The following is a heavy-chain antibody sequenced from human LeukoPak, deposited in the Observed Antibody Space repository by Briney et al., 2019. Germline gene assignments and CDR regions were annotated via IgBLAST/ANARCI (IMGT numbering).Heavy chain of an antibody. CDR2: IKQDGSEK. V-gene: IGHV3-7*01. J-gene: IGHJ4*02. CDR3: ATLSVVVVPAELN. CDR1: GFTFSSYW. D-gene: IGHD2-15*01. Sequence: GGSLRLSCAASGFTFSSYWMSWVRRAPGKGLEWVANIKQDGSEKYYVDSVKGRFTISRDNAKNSLYLQMNSLRAEDTAVYYCATLSVVVVPAELNWGQGTLVTVSS.